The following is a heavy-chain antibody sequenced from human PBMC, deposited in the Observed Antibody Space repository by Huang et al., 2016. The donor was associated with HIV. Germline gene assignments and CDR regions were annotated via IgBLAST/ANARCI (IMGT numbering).Heavy chain of an antibody. CDR1: GYTRTELS. Sequence: QVQLVQSGAEVKKPGASVKVSCKVSGYTRTELSLPWGRQAPGKGLEWMGGFDPEEGETSDAKKFQGRVTMTEYTSTDTAYMELSSLRSEDTAVYYCATVYRRFRNHDSGDYYFDYWDQGTLVTVSS. CDR3: ATVYRRFRNHDSGDYYFDY. CDR2: FDPEEGET. J-gene: IGHJ4*02. V-gene: IGHV1-24*01. D-gene: IGHD3-22*01.